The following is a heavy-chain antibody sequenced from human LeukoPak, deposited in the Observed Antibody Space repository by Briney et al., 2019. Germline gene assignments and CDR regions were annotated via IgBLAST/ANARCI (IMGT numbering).Heavy chain of an antibody. V-gene: IGHV4-59*08. J-gene: IGHJ4*02. D-gene: IGHD6-19*01. Sequence: SETLSLTCTVSGGSISGNYSSWIRQPPGKGLGCIGYIFYSGSAYYNTCPRSRLTISVDPSKNQFSLKLNTVTAADTALYYCARLIAVASTLSFCDSWGQGILVTVSS. CDR2: IFYSGSA. CDR3: ARLIAVASTLSFCDS. CDR1: GGSISGNY.